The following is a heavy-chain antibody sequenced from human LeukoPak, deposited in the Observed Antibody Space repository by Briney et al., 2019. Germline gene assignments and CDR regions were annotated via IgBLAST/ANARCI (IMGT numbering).Heavy chain of an antibody. J-gene: IGHJ5*02. Sequence: GGSLRLSCAASGFTFSSYSMNWVRQAPGKGLEWVSSISSSSSYIYYADSVKGRFTISRDNAKNSLYLQMNSLRAEDTAVYYCARDLHGDYDWGSGLFDPWGQGTLVTVSS. CDR3: ARDLHGDYDWGSGLFDP. V-gene: IGHV3-21*01. D-gene: IGHD4-17*01. CDR1: GFTFSSYS. CDR2: ISSSSSYI.